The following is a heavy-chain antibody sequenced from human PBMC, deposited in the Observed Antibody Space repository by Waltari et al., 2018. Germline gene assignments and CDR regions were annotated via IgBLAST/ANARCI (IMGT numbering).Heavy chain of an antibody. CDR1: GFPFSSYA. CDR3: AKMVVAATGNYFDY. Sequence: DVQLLESGGGLVQPVGSLRLSCAASGFPFSSYALRCVRQAPGKGLEGGSVMYSGGSTYDADSVKGRFTISRDNSKNTLYLQMNSLRAEDTAVYYCAKMVVAATGNYFDYWGQGTLVTVSS. CDR2: MYSGGST. V-gene: IGHV3-23*03. J-gene: IGHJ4*02. D-gene: IGHD2-15*01.